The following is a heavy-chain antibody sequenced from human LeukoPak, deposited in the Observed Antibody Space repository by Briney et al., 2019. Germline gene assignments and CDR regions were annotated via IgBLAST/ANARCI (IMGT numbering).Heavy chain of an antibody. J-gene: IGHJ5*02. V-gene: IGHV1-8*01. CDR2: MNPNSGNT. Sequence: VASVKVSCKASGYTFTSYDINWVRQATGQGPEWMGWMNPNSGNTGYAQKFQGRVTMTRNTSISTAYMELSSLRSEDTAVYYCARGPFTARRWYWFDPWGQGTLVTVSS. CDR1: GYTFTSYD. D-gene: IGHD2-15*01. CDR3: ARGPFTARRWYWFDP.